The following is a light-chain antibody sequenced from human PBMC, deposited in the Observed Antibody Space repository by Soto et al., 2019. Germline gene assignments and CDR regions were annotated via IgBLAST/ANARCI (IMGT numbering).Light chain of an antibody. CDR1: QDIDNW. J-gene: IGKJ1*01. V-gene: IGKV1-12*01. CDR3: QQANSVPPT. CDR2: GAS. Sequence: DIQMTQSPTSVSASVGDRVTITCRASQDIDNWLAWYQQKPGKAPKLLIFGASSLQSGVPSRFSGNRSGTDFTLTVSGLQPEDSPTYFCQQANSVPPTFGQGTKVEI.